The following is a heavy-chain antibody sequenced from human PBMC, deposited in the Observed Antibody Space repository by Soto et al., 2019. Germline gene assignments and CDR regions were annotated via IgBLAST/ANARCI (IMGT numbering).Heavy chain of an antibody. V-gene: IGHV1-69*13. CDR2: IIPLYGTT. D-gene: IGHD3-16*01. Sequence: SVKVSCEAAEGTRSSFGIGWVRQVPGQGLEWMGSIIPLYGTTNYAQRFRDRVAFIADDSTNMIYMELMSLRSDDTAIYYCARDIPKYYDSSFDWSAPWGQGVLVTVSS. CDR1: EGTRSSFG. J-gene: IGHJ5*02. CDR3: ARDIPKYYDSSFDWSAP.